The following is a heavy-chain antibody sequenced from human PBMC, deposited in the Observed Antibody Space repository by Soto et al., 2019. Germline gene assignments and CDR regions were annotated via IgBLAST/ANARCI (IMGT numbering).Heavy chain of an antibody. D-gene: IGHD2-2*03. Sequence: GGSLRLSCAASGFTFVDYWMTWVRQAPGQGLEWGANIKEDGSEKYYVASLQGRFTISRDNAKNSLYLQINSLRAEDTAVYYCARDGYCSSSRCYSAAFDIWGQGTMVTVSS. CDR2: IKEDGSEK. CDR3: ARDGYCSSSRCYSAAFDI. J-gene: IGHJ3*02. V-gene: IGHV3-7*03. CDR1: GFTFVDYW.